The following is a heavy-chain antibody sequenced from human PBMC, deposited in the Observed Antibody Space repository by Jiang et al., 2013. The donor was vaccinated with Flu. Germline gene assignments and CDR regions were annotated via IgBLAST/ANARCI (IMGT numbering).Heavy chain of an antibody. CDR2: ISSSSSTI. Sequence: EVQLLESGGGLVQPGGPVRLSCAASGFTFSSYSMNWVRQAPGKGLEWVSYISSSSSTIYYADSVKGRFTISRDNAKNSLYLQMNGLRAEDTAVYYCARVSRSLTAAGTGWLIPSSGYYSYYFDYWG. J-gene: IGHJ4*01. D-gene: IGHD3-22*01. V-gene: IGHV3-48*01. CDR3: ARVSRSLTAAGTGWLIPSSGYYSYYFDY. CDR1: GFTFSSYS.